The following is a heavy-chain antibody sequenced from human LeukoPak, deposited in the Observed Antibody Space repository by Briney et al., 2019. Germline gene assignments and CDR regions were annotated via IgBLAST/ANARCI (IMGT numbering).Heavy chain of an antibody. CDR3: ARGGLYALS. CDR1: GNYW. Sequence: GGSLRLSCAASGNYWMHWVRQAPGKGLVWVSRINSDGSSTSYADSVKGRFTISRDNAKNTLYLQMNSLRAEDTAVYYCARGGLYALSWGQGTLVTVSS. V-gene: IGHV3-74*01. J-gene: IGHJ4*02. D-gene: IGHD2-8*01. CDR2: INSDGSST.